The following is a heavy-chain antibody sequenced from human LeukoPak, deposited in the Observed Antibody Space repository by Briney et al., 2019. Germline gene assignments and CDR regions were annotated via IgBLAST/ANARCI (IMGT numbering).Heavy chain of an antibody. CDR1: GFTFSSFV. Sequence: PGGSLRLSCSASGFTFSSFVMHWVRQAPGKGLEHVSRITSNGGSTYYADSVKGRFTISRDNSKNTLYLQMSSLRAEDTAVYYCVNQISGWVYWGQGTMVTVSS. J-gene: IGHJ4*02. V-gene: IGHV3-64D*06. CDR2: ITSNGGST. CDR3: VNQISGWVY. D-gene: IGHD6-19*01.